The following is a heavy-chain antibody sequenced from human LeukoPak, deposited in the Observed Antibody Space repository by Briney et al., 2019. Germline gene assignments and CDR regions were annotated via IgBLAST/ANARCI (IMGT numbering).Heavy chain of an antibody. CDR3: ARGGTVAGHWYFDL. Sequence: ASVKVSCKASGYSSSDHFVDWVRQAPGQGLEWMGWINPNSGDTNFAQKFQVRVTMTRDTSINTAYMELSSLRSDDTAVYYCARGGTVAGHWYFDLWGRGTQVDVS. V-gene: IGHV1-2*02. D-gene: IGHD6-19*01. CDR1: GYSSSDHF. CDR2: INPNSGDT. J-gene: IGHJ2*01.